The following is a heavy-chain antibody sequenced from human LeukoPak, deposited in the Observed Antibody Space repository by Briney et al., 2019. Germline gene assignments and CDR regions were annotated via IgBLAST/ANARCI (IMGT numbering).Heavy chain of an antibody. V-gene: IGHV4-59*08. D-gene: IGHD3/OR15-3a*01. CDR2: TYDSVST. CDR1: GGSISRYY. J-gene: IGHJ4*02. Sequence: SETLSLTCTVSGGSISRYYWSWIRRPPGKGLEWIGYTYDSVSTDYNPSLKSRVTISADTSKNQFYLKLSSVTAADTAVYYCARRTDFDYWGQGSLVIVSS. CDR3: ARRTDFDY.